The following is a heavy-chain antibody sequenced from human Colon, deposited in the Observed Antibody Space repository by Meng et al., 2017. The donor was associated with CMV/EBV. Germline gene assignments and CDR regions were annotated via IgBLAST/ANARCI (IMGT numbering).Heavy chain of an antibody. D-gene: IGHD3-10*01. CDR1: GYTVTKYD. Sequence: KASGYTVTKYDNNWERQATGQGLEWMGWMNPNSGTTGYAQKFQGRITMTWNTSIITAYLDLSSLRSEDTAVYYCATGGRGFGSWFDPWGQGTLVTVSS. J-gene: IGHJ5*02. V-gene: IGHV1-8*01. CDR2: MNPNSGTT. CDR3: ATGGRGFGSWFDP.